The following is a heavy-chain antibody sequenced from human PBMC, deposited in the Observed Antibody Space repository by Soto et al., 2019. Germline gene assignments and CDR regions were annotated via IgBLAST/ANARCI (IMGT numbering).Heavy chain of an antibody. J-gene: IGHJ4*02. D-gene: IGHD4-17*01. CDR3: ARGSRYRGVTTFDY. CDR1: GGSISSGDYY. CDR2: IYYSGST. Sequence: PSETLSLTCTVSGGSISSGDYYWSWIRQPPGKGLEWIGYIYYSGSTYYNPSLKSRVTISVDTSKNQFSLKLSSVTAADTAVYYCARGSRYRGVTTFDYWGQRTLVTVSS. V-gene: IGHV4-30-4*01.